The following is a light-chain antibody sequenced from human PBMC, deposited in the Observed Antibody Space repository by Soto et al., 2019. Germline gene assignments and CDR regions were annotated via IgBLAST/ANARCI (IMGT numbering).Light chain of an antibody. CDR3: QQRRNWPPLT. CDR2: DAS. Sequence: EIVLTQSPATLSLSPGERATLSCRTSQSVSSYLAWYQQKPCQAPRLLIYDASNRATGIPARFSGSGSGTDFTLTISSLEPEDFAVYYCQQRRNWPPLTFGGGTKVEIK. CDR1: QSVSSY. V-gene: IGKV3-11*01. J-gene: IGKJ4*01.